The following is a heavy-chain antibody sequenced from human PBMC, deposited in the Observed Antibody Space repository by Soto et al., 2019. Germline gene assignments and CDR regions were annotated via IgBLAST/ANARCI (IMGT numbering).Heavy chain of an antibody. CDR2: IIPIFGTA. Sequence: SVKVSCKASGGTFSSYAISWVRQAPGQGLEWMGGIIPIFGTANYAQKFQGRVTITADESTSTAYMELSSLRSEDTAVYYCAREKSGYYYDSSGYPNYYYGMDVWGQGTTVAVSS. V-gene: IGHV1-69*13. D-gene: IGHD3-22*01. J-gene: IGHJ6*02. CDR1: GGTFSSYA. CDR3: AREKSGYYYDSSGYPNYYYGMDV.